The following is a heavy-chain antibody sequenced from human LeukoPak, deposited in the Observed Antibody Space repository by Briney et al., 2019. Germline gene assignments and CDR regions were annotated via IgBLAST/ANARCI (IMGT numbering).Heavy chain of an antibody. CDR3: ANHLACGSTSCPPFDY. CDR2: IRQDGNEI. D-gene: IGHD2-2*01. CDR1: GFSFRNSW. Sequence: GGSLRLSCAASGFSFRNSWMSWVRQAPGKGLEWVANIRQDGNEIYYMDSVKGRFTISRDNAKKSLYLQMNLLRAEDTAVYYCANHLACGSTSCPPFDYWGQGTLVTVSS. V-gene: IGHV3-7*01. J-gene: IGHJ4*02.